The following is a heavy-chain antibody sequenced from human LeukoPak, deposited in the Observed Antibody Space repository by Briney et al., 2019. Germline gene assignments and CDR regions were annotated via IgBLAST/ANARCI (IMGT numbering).Heavy chain of an antibody. Sequence: SETLSLTCTVSGGSISSRTYYWAWIRQPLGKGLEWIGSVHYSGSTFYNPSLKSRVTISVDTSKSQFSLKLRSVTAADTAVYYCAREDGSGWSVDLIDYWGQGTLVTVSS. D-gene: IGHD6-19*01. CDR2: VHYSGST. J-gene: IGHJ4*02. V-gene: IGHV4-39*02. CDR3: AREDGSGWSVDLIDY. CDR1: GGSISSRTYY.